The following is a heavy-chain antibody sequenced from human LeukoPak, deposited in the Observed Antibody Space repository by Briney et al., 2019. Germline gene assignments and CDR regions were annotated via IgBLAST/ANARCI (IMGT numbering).Heavy chain of an antibody. Sequence: ASVKVSCKASGYTFTGYYMHWVRQAPGQGLEWMGWINPNSGGTNYAQKFQGWVTMTRDTSISTAYMELSRLRSDDTAVYYCARGSGYSSSWLFYWGQGTLVTVSS. CDR2: INPNSGGT. V-gene: IGHV1-2*04. CDR3: ARGSGYSSSWLFY. D-gene: IGHD6-13*01. CDR1: GYTFTGYY. J-gene: IGHJ4*02.